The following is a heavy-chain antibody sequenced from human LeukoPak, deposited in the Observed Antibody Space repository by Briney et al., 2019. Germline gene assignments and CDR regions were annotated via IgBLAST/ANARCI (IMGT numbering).Heavy chain of an antibody. CDR1: GYTFTGYY. J-gene: IGHJ4*02. CDR3: ARDPAYYYDSSGKRTEIDY. V-gene: IGHV1-2*02. D-gene: IGHD3-22*01. CDR2: INPNSGGT. Sequence: ASVKVSCKASGYTFTGYYMHWVRQAPGQGLESMGWINPNSGGTNYAQKFQGRVTMTRDTSISTAYMELSRLRSDDTAVYYCARDPAYYYDSSGKRTEIDYWGQGTLVTVSS.